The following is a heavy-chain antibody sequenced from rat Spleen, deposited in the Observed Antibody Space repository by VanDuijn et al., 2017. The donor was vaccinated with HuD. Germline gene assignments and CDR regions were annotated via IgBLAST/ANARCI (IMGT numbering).Heavy chain of an antibody. D-gene: IGHD4-6*01. Sequence: EVQLVESDGGLVQPGRSLKLSCAASGFTFSNYDMAWVRQAPTKGLEWVASISTGGGNTYYRDSVKGRFTISRDIAKSTLYLQMNNLRSEDTATYYCARGTYFRHWGQGVMVTVSS. V-gene: IGHV5S23*01. CDR3: ARGTYFRH. J-gene: IGHJ2*01. CDR2: ISTGGGNT. CDR1: GFTFSNYD.